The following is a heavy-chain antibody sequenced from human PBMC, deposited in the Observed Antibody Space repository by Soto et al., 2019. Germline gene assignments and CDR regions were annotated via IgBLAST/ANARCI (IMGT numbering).Heavy chain of an antibody. J-gene: IGHJ4*02. CDR2: IYPGDSDT. V-gene: IGHV5-51*01. D-gene: IGHD3-22*01. Sequence: RESLKISCKGSGYSFTSYWIGWVRQMPGKGLEWMGIIYPGDSDTRYSPSFQGQVTISADKSITTAYLQWSSLKASDTAMYYCARTYYYDISSYYYGGGDYWGQGTLVTVSS. CDR1: GYSFTSYW. CDR3: ARTYYYDISSYYYGGGDY.